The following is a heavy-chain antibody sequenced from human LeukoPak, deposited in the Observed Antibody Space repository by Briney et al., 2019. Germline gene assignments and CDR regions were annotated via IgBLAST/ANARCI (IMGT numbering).Heavy chain of an antibody. J-gene: IGHJ6*02. CDR2: INPNSGGT. Sequence: ASVKVSCKASGYTFTGYYMHWVRQAPGQGLEWMGWINPNSGGTNYAQKFQGRVTMTRDTSISTAYMELSRLRSDDTAVYYCARDGVVVPAARSYYYGMDVWGQGTTVIVSS. CDR1: GYTFTGYY. CDR3: ARDGVVVPAARSYYYGMDV. D-gene: IGHD2-2*01. V-gene: IGHV1-2*02.